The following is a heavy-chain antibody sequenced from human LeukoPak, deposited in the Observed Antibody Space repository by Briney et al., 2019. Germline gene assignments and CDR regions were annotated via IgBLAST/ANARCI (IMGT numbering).Heavy chain of an antibody. J-gene: IGHJ4*02. CDR3: ARQRVEGELDC. D-gene: IGHD1-1*01. CDR1: GFTFDDYA. CDR2: ISGSGGST. V-gene: IGHV3-23*01. Sequence: GGSLRLSCAASGFTFDDYAMHWVRQAPGKGLEWVSAISGSGGSTYYADSVKGRFTISRDNSKNTLYLQMNSLRAEDTAVYYCARQRVEGELDCWGQGTLVTVSS.